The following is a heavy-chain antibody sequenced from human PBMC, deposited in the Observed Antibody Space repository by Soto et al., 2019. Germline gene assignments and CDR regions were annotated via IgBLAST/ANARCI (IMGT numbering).Heavy chain of an antibody. Sequence: GGSLRLSCAASGFTFSSYAMSWVRQAPGKGLEWVSAISGSGGSTYYADSVKGRFTIPRDNSKNTLYLQMNSLRAEDTAVYYCAKDSRSGSSFDAFDIWGQGTMVTVSS. D-gene: IGHD3-10*01. CDR3: AKDSRSGSSFDAFDI. CDR1: GFTFSSYA. J-gene: IGHJ3*02. V-gene: IGHV3-23*01. CDR2: ISGSGGST.